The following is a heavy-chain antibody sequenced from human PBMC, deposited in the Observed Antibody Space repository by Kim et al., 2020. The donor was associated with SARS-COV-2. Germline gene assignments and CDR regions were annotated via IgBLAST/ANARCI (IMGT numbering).Heavy chain of an antibody. J-gene: IGHJ4*01. V-gene: IGHV4-39*01. CDR3: ARHSGYYDSSGYYRVFDY. Sequence: SETLSLTCTVSGGSISSSSYYWGWIRQPPGKGLEWIGSIYYSGSTYYNPSLKSRVTISVDTSKNQFSLKLSSVTAADTAVYYCARHSGYYDSSGYYRVFDYWGHGTLVTVSS. CDR1: GGSISSSSYY. D-gene: IGHD3-22*01. CDR2: IYYSGST.